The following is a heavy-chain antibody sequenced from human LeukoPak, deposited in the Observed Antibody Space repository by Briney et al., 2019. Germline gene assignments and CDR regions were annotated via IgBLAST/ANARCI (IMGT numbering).Heavy chain of an antibody. V-gene: IGHV1-69*04. CDR2: IIPILGIA. CDR1: GGTFSSYA. J-gene: IGHJ4*02. Sequence: ASVKVSCKASGGTFSSYAISWVRQAPGQGLEWMGRIIPILGIANYAQKFQGRVTITADKSTSTAYMELSSLRSEDTAVYYCAREPRTMVRGVNYSFDHWGQGTLVTVSS. D-gene: IGHD3-10*01. CDR3: AREPRTMVRGVNYSFDH.